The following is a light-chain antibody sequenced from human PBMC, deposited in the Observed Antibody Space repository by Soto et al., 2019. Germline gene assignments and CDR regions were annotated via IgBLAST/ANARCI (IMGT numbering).Light chain of an antibody. Sequence: DILMTQSPSTLSASVGDRVTITCRASQSISSWFAWYQQKPGKAPKLVIYKASSLESGVPSRFSGSGSGTEFTLTISSLQPDDFATYYCQQFINYPWTFGQGTRVEIK. CDR1: QSISSW. V-gene: IGKV1-5*03. J-gene: IGKJ1*01. CDR2: KAS. CDR3: QQFINYPWT.